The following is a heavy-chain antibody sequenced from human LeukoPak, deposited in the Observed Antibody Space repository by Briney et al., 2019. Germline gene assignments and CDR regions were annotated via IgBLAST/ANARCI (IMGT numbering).Heavy chain of an antibody. CDR1: GFTFANYG. V-gene: IGHV3-66*02. D-gene: IGHD1-26*01. J-gene: IGHJ4*02. CDR3: ARDSGSFYFDY. CDR2: IYSGGST. Sequence: GGSLRLSCAASGFTFANYGMSWVRHAPGKGLEWVSVIYSGGSTYYADSVKGRFTISRDNSKNTLYLQMNSLRAEDTAVYYCARDSGSFYFDYWGQGTLVTVSS.